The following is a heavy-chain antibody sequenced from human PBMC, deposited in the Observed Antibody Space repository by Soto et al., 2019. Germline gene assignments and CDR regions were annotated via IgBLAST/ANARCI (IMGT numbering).Heavy chain of an antibody. Sequence: EVQLVESGGGLVQPGGSLRLSCTASGFTVSNSEMNWVRQAPGKGLEWVSYINEDGTTFYADSVKGRCTISRDSAENSLFLQMNSLRGDDTAVYYCSRDKGERVAYGMDVWGQGTTVTVSS. D-gene: IGHD3-16*01. V-gene: IGHV3-48*03. CDR3: SRDKGERVAYGMDV. CDR1: GFTVSNSE. J-gene: IGHJ6*02. CDR2: INEDGTT.